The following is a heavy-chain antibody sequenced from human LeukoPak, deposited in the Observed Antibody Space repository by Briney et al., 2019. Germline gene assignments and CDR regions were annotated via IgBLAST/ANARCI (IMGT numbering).Heavy chain of an antibody. D-gene: IGHD4-23*01. CDR1: GFTFSSYS. CDR3: ARGDGGYFQH. CDR2: ISSSSSYI. V-gene: IGHV3-21*01. Sequence: GGSLRLSCAASGFTFSSYSMNWVRQAPRKGLEWVSSISSSSSYIYYADSVKGRFTISRDNAKNSLYLQMNSLRAEDTAVYYCARGDGGYFQHWGQGTLVTVSS. J-gene: IGHJ1*01.